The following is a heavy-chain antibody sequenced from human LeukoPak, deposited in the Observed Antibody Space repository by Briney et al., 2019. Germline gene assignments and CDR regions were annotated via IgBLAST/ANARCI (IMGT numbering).Heavy chain of an antibody. J-gene: IGHJ4*02. CDR1: GFTFSSYA. V-gene: IGHV3-23*01. CDR3: AKDAIVAPSLLLYYFDY. Sequence: GGSLRLSCAASGFTFSSYAMSWVRQAPGEGLEWVSLIRGSDSSTHYADSVKGRFTLSRDNSKSTVYLQMNSLRAEDTAVYYCAKDAIVAPSLLLYYFDYWGQGTLVTVSS. D-gene: IGHD5-12*01. CDR2: IRGSDSST.